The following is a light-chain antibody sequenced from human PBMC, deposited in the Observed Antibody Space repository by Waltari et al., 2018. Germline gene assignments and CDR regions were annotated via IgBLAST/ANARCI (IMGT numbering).Light chain of an antibody. CDR3: QQYNNWPEWT. Sequence: IVMTPSPATLSVSPGERATLSCRASQRVSSNLAWYQQKPGQAPSLLIYGASTRATGIPTMFSGSGSGTEFTLTICSLQSEDFAVYYCQQYNNWPEWTFGQGTKVEIK. J-gene: IGKJ1*01. CDR1: QRVSSN. V-gene: IGKV3-15*01. CDR2: GAS.